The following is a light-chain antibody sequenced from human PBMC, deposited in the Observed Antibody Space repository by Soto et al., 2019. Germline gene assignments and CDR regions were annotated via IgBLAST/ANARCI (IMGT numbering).Light chain of an antibody. J-gene: IGKJ2*01. CDR1: QDISRF. CDR3: LQHNSYPYT. Sequence: DVQMTQSPSAMSASVGDRVTITCRASQDISRFVAWFQQKPGKAPERLIYDTSSLQPGVPSRFSGSGSGTECTLAISGLQPDEFATYYCLQHNSYPYTFGQGTKREIK. CDR2: DTS. V-gene: IGKV1-17*03.